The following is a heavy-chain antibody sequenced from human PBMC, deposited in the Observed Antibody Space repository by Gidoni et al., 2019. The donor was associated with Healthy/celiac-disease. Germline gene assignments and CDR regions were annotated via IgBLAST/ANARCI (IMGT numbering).Heavy chain of an antibody. CDR2: ISGSGCST. CDR1: GFTFSSYA. J-gene: IGHJ4*02. CDR3: AKVRGYCSSTSCYPLANYFDY. V-gene: IGHV3-23*01. Sequence: EVQLLESGGGLVQPGGSLRLSCEASGFTFSSYAMSWVRQAPGKGLEWVSAISGSGCSTYYADSVKGRFTISRDNSKNTLYLQMNSLRAEDTAVYYCAKVRGYCSSTSCYPLANYFDYWGQGTLVTVSS. D-gene: IGHD2-2*01.